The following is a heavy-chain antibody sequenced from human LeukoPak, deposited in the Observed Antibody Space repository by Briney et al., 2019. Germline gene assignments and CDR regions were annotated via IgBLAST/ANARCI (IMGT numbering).Heavy chain of an antibody. CDR1: GGSISSYY. D-gene: IGHD5-18*01. CDR2: IYYRGST. Sequence: SETLSLTCTVSGGSISSYYWSWIRQPPGKGLEWIGYIYYRGSTDYNPSLKSRLTISVDTSKNQFSLKLSSLAAADTAVYYCARGGYTAPFDYWGQGTLVTVSS. J-gene: IGHJ4*02. CDR3: ARGGYTAPFDY. V-gene: IGHV4-59*01.